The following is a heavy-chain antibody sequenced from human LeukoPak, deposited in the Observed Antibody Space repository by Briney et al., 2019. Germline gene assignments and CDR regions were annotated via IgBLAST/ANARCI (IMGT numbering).Heavy chain of an antibody. J-gene: IGHJ3*01. D-gene: IGHD1-26*01. CDR3: AKDLAVGTTPRVYGFDV. V-gene: IGHV3-9*01. Sequence: PGGSLTLSCAASGFTFYDYAMHWVRQVPGKGLEWVGGANRDSSTIAYGDSVKGRFTISRDNARNSLYLQMNSLRTEDTAFYYCAKDLAVGTTPRVYGFDVWGQGTMVTVS. CDR2: ANRDSSTI. CDR1: GFTFYDYA.